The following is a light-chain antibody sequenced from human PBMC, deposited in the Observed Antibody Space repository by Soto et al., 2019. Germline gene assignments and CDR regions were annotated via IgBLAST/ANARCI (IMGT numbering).Light chain of an antibody. J-gene: IGKJ5*01. CDR1: QSVTSNY. CDR3: QQYGKSPIT. V-gene: IGKV3-20*01. CDR2: GES. Sequence: EIVLTQSPGTLSVSPGERATLSCRASQSVTSNYVAWYQQKPGQAPRLLIYGESIRATGTPDRISGSWSGTDITLTISRLEPEDFAVYYCQQYGKSPITFGQGTRLEIK.